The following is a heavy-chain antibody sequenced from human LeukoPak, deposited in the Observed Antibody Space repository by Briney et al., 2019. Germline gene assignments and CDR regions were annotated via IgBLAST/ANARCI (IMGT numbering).Heavy chain of an antibody. Sequence: GGSLRLSCAASGFTFSAYSINWVRQAPGKGLEWVSSISSSGRYIYYADSVKGRFTISRDNAKNSLFLQMNSLRAEDTAVYYCARDVVAAGLIGYWGQGTLVTVSS. D-gene: IGHD6-13*01. CDR2: ISSSGRYI. CDR1: GFTFSAYS. V-gene: IGHV3-21*01. CDR3: ARDVVAAGLIGY. J-gene: IGHJ4*02.